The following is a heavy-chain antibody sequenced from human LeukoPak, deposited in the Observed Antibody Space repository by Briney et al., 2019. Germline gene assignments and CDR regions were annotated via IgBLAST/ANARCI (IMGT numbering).Heavy chain of an antibody. CDR1: GFTFSDYY. CDR2: ISGSSTYT. V-gene: IGHV3-11*06. D-gene: IGHD6-13*01. CDR3: AKDREAAAGD. Sequence: PGGSLRLSCASSGFTFSDYYMSWIRQAPGKGLEWVSHISGSSTYTNYADSVKGRFTISRDNANNSLYLQMNSLTAEDTAVYYCAKDREAAAGDWGQGTLVTVSS. J-gene: IGHJ4*02.